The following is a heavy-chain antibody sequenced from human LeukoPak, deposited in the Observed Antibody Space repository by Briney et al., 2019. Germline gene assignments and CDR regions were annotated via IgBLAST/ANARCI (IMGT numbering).Heavy chain of an antibody. J-gene: IGHJ5*02. CDR2: IIPILGIA. CDR1: GGTFSSYA. CDR3: ASYYDILTGYSSNWFDP. V-gene: IGHV1-69*04. D-gene: IGHD3-9*01. Sequence: GASVKASCKASGGTFSSYAISWVRQAPGQGLEWMGRIIPILGIANYAQKFQGRVTITADKSTTTAYMELSSLRSEDTAVCYCASYYDILTGYSSNWFDPWGQGTLVTVSS.